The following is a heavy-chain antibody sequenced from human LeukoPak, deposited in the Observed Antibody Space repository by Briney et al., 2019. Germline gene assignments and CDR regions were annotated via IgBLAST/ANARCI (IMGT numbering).Heavy chain of an antibody. CDR2: ISGSGGST. Sequence: GGSLRLSCAASGFTFSSYDMSWVRQAPGKGLEWVSAISGSGGSTYYADSVKGRFTISRDNSKNTLYLQMNSLRAEDTAVYYCAKDRRGSYYDSSGYYSRPRFDYWGQGTLVTVSS. D-gene: IGHD3-22*01. CDR1: GFTFSSYD. CDR3: AKDRRGSYYDSSGYYSRPRFDY. J-gene: IGHJ4*02. V-gene: IGHV3-23*01.